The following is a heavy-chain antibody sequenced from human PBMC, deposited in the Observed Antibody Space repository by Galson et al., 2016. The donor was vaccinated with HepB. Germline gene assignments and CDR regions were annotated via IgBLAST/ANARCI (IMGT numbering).Heavy chain of an antibody. J-gene: IGHJ3*02. CDR1: GFTFSNYA. Sequence: SLRLSCAASGFTFSNYAMRWVRQAPGKGLKWIATITGSASKTYHADSVRGQFTISRDNSKNTVYLRMNSLSAEDTAVYYCAKHATSSVYHDFWSGYYPREDAFDIWGQGTLVTVSS. V-gene: IGHV3-23*01. CDR2: ITGSASKT. D-gene: IGHD3-3*01. CDR3: AKHATSSVYHDFWSGYYPREDAFDI.